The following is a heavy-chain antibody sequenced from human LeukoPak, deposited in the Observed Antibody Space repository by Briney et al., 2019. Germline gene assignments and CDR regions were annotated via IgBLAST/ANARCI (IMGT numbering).Heavy chain of an antibody. CDR3: ARSMYCGGDCYYYFDY. J-gene: IGHJ4*02. D-gene: IGHD2-21*02. CDR1: GFTFSSYG. Sequence: GGSLRLSCAASGFTFSSYGMHWVRQAPGKGLVWVSRINSDGTIIGYADSVKGRFTISRDNAKNTLYLQMNSLRADDTAVYYRARSMYCGGDCYYYFDYWGQGTLVTVAS. V-gene: IGHV3-74*01. CDR2: INSDGTII.